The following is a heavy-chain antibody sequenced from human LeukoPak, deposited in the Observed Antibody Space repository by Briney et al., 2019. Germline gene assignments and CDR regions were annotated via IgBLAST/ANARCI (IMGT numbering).Heavy chain of an antibody. Sequence: GGSLRLSCAASGFIFSSYSVHWVRQAPGKGLEWVAVVSSDGSNQFYADSVKGRFTISRDNSKNTLYLQMSSLTTEDTAMYYCARDRTYSGNDATYFDCWGQGTLVTVSS. D-gene: IGHD5-12*01. CDR3: ARDRTYSGNDATYFDC. V-gene: IGHV3-30*04. J-gene: IGHJ4*02. CDR1: GFIFSSYS. CDR2: VSSDGSNQ.